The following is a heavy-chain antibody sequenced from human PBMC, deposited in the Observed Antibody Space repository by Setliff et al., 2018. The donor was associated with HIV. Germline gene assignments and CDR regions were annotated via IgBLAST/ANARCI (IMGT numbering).Heavy chain of an antibody. D-gene: IGHD5-18*01. J-gene: IGHJ4*02. Sequence: SETLSLTCAVSNYSISSGYYWGWIRQSPGKGLEWIGSMYHSGSTYSNPSLKSRVTMSIDTSKNQLSLKLRSVTAADTAVYYCASGYNYAYSGYWGQGTLVTVSS. CDR1: NYSISSGYY. CDR3: ASGYNYAYSGY. CDR2: MYHSGST. V-gene: IGHV4-38-2*01.